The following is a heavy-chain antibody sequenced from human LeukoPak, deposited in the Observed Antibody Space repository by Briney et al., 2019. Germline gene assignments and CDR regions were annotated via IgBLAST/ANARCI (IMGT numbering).Heavy chain of an antibody. CDR1: GFTFSRYN. V-gene: IGHV3-48*03. J-gene: IGHJ4*02. CDR2: ISTTGSSI. D-gene: IGHD6-19*01. CDR3: ARVQRGIAVALDY. Sequence: GGSLRLSCAASGFTFSRYNMDWVRQAPGKGLEWVSYISTTGSSIYYADSVKGRFTISRDNVKNLLYLQMNSLRAEDTAVYYCARVQRGIAVALDYWGQGTLATVSS.